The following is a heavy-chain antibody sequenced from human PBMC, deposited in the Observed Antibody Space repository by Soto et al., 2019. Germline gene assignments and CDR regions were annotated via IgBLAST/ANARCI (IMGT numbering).Heavy chain of an antibody. J-gene: IGHJ6*03. Sequence: QVQLVESGGGVVQPGRSLRLSCAASGFTFSSYGMHWVRQAPGKGLEWVAVISYDGSNKYYADSVKGRFTISRDNSKNTLYLQMHSLRAEDTAVYYCAKEAVVPAATLFRYYYYYMDVWGKGTTVTVSS. D-gene: IGHD2-2*01. CDR3: AKEAVVPAATLFRYYYYYMDV. CDR2: ISYDGSNK. CDR1: GFTFSSYG. V-gene: IGHV3-30*18.